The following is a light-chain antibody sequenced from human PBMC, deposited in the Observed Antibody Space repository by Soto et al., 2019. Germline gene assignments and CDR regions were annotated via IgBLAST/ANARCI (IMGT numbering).Light chain of an antibody. CDR1: QSLVYSDGNTY. J-gene: IGKJ2*02. V-gene: IGKV2-30*01. CDR2: KIS. Sequence: DVVLTQSPLSLPVTLGQPASISCRSSQSLVYSDGNTYLSWFRQRPGQSPRRLIYKISNRDSGVPDRFSGSGSGTDFTLRISRVEAEDVGVYYCMQSSQLCTFGQGTRLES. CDR3: MQSSQLCT.